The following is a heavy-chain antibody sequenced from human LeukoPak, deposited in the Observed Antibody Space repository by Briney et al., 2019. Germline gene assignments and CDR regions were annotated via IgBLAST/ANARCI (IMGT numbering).Heavy chain of an antibody. CDR1: GGSFSGYY. CDR2: INHSGGA. CDR3: ARGHEGVVVAATNWFDP. D-gene: IGHD2-15*01. Sequence: SETLSLTCAVYGGSFSGYYWCWIRQPPGEGLEWIGEINHSGGANYNPSLKSRVTISVDTSKHQLSLKLSSVTAADTAVYYCARGHEGVVVAATNWFDPWGQGTLVTVSS. V-gene: IGHV4-34*01. J-gene: IGHJ5*02.